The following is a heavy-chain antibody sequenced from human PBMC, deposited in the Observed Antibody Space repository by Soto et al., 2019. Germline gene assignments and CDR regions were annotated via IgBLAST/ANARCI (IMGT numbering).Heavy chain of an antibody. Sequence: QVQLQESGPGLVEPSQTLSLICTVSGASIITDGYYWTWIRQHPGKGLEWLGYIHYSGGATYSPSSHPSRQSRIAISVDISKILFSLKLTSVTAADTAVYYGARVPKYYPDSIGDHPFHPWGQGTLVTVSS. V-gene: IGHV4-31*03. J-gene: IGHJ5*02. CDR2: IHYSGGATYSP. CDR1: GASIITDGYY. D-gene: IGHD2-21*01. CDR3: ARVPKYYPDSIGDHPFHP.